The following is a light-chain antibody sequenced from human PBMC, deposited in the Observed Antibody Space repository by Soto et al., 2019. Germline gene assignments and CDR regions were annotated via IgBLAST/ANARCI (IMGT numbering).Light chain of an antibody. CDR3: QQYNNLPRT. V-gene: IGKV3-15*01. CDR2: DAS. J-gene: IGKJ4*02. Sequence: EIVMTQSPATLSVSPGESATLSCRASQSGSRNLAWYQQKPGQAPRLLIYDASTRATGIAVRFSGSGSGTEFTLTIRNLQSEDLAVYYFQQYNNLPRTFGRGTKVELK. CDR1: QSGSRN.